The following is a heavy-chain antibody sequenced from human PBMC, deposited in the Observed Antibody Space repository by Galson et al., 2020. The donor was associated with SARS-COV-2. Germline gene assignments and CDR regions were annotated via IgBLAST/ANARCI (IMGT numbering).Heavy chain of an antibody. CDR1: GFTFSDYY. CDR3: ARDQYPLYSSSTGFGMDV. V-gene: IGHV3-11*06. CDR2: ISHSTIYT. J-gene: IGHJ6*02. D-gene: IGHD6-13*01. Sequence: GGSLSLSCAASGFTFSDYYMNWIRQAPGKGLEWVSSISHSTIYTNYADSVKGRFTISRDNAKNSLYLQMNSLRAEDTAVYYCARDQYPLYSSSTGFGMDVWGQGTTVTVSS.